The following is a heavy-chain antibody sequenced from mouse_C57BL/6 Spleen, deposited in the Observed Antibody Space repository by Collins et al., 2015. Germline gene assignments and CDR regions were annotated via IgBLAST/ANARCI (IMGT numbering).Heavy chain of an antibody. CDR3: VHGYGITPFAY. CDR1: GYTFTTYW. CDR2: VDPISGGS. V-gene: IGHV1-72*01. D-gene: IGHD1-1*01. J-gene: IGHJ3*01. Sequence: QVQLQQPGAELVKPGASVKLSCKASGYTFTTYWIHWVKQRPGRGLQWIGRVDPISGGSKYNEKFQTKATLTVDKPSSTAYMQLSSLTSEDSAVYYCVHGYGITPFAYWGQGTLVTVSA.